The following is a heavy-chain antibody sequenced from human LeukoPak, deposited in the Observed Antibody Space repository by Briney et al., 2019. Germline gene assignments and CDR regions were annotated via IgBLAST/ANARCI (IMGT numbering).Heavy chain of an antibody. Sequence: GGSLRLSCAASGXTFXSXXXXXXXXAPXXXXXWXSHXSXSXTTIYYADSXKGRFTISRDNAKNSLYLQMNSLRDEDTAVYYCARXWGLAVAGGEIEYWGQGTLVTVSS. CDR2: XSXSXTTI. J-gene: IGHJ4*02. D-gene: IGHD6-13*01. CDR3: ARXWGLAVAGGEIEY. CDR1: GXTFXSXX. V-gene: IGHV3-48*02.